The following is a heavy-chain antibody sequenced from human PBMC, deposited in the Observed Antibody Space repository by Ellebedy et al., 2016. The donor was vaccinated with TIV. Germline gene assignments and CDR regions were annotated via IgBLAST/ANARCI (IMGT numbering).Heavy chain of an antibody. CDR2: IYPTSLT. V-gene: IGHV4-61*03. CDR1: GGSVSSGSYF. J-gene: IGHJ6*02. Sequence: PSETLSLTCTVSGGSVSSGSYFWSWIRQSPGKGLEWIGYIYPTSLTYYSPSLKSRVTISMDTSKNYFYLKLASVTAADTAVYYCARESYDILTGYSSGMDVWGQGTTVTVSS. D-gene: IGHD3-9*01. CDR3: ARESYDILTGYSSGMDV.